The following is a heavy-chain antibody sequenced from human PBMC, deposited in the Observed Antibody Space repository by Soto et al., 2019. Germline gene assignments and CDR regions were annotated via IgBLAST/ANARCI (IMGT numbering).Heavy chain of an antibody. Sequence: QVHLVQSGAEVKKPGASVKVPCRASGYTFTSYGISWVRQAPGQGLEWMGWISAYNGNTNYAQKLQGRVTMTTDTSTSTAYMELRSLRSDDTAVYYCARDHPNAVVGTAYEYWGQGTLVTVSS. CDR3: ARDHPNAVVGTAYEY. CDR1: GYTFTSYG. CDR2: ISAYNGNT. D-gene: IGHD6-19*01. J-gene: IGHJ4*02. V-gene: IGHV1-18*01.